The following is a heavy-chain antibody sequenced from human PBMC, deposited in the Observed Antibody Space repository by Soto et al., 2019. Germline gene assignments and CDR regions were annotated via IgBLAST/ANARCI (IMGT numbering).Heavy chain of an antibody. CDR2: IWYDGSNK. J-gene: IGHJ4*02. CDR1: GFTFISYG. CDR3: ARDPSSSWYDY. D-gene: IGHD6-13*01. V-gene: IGHV3-33*01. Sequence: WGSLRLSCAASGFTFISYGIHFVRQAPGKGLEWVAVIWYDGSNKYYADSVKGRFTISRDNSKNTLYLQMNSLRAEDTAIYYCARDPSSSWYDYWGQGTLVTVSS.